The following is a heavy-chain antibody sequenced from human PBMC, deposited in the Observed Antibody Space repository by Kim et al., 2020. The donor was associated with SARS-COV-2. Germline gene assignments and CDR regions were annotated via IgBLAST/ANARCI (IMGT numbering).Heavy chain of an antibody. CDR1: GFTFSSYG. D-gene: IGHD6-19*01. J-gene: IGHJ6*02. V-gene: IGHV3-33*01. CDR2: IWYDGSNK. Sequence: GGSLRLSCAASGFTFSSYGMHWVRQAPGKGLEWVAVIWYDGSNKYYADSVKGRFTISRDNSKNTLYLQMNSLRAEDTAVYYCARSTQWLVPRGMDVWGQGTTVTVSS. CDR3: ARSTQWLVPRGMDV.